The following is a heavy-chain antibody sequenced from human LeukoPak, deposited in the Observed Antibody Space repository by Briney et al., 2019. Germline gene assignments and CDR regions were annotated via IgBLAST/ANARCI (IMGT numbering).Heavy chain of an antibody. CDR2: INPNSGGT. D-gene: IGHD4-17*01. CDR3: ARDYGDYAGLWFDP. Sequence: ASVKVSCKASGYTFTGYYMHWVRQAPGQGLEWMGWINPNSGGTNYAQKFQGRVTMTRDTSISTAYMELSRLRSDDTAVYYCARDYGDYAGLWFDPWGQGTLVTVSS. CDR1: GYTFTGYY. V-gene: IGHV1-2*02. J-gene: IGHJ5*02.